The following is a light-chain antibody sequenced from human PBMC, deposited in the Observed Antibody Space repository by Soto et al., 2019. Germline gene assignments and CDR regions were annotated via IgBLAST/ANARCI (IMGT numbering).Light chain of an antibody. CDR3: QQYNSSPLT. J-gene: IGKJ4*01. Sequence: DIQMTQSPSTLYASVGDRVTITCRASQSIGASLAWFQQKPGKAPNLLIYKASSLESGVPSRFSGSGSGTECTHTISTLQPVDFATYYCQQYNSSPLTFGGGTKVEIK. CDR1: QSIGAS. CDR2: KAS. V-gene: IGKV1-5*03.